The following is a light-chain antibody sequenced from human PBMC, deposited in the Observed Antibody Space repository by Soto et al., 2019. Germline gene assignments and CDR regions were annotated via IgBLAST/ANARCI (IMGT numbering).Light chain of an antibody. CDR2: GAS. J-gene: IGKJ1*01. CDR1: QSVSRSA. Sequence: EIVLTQSPGTLSLSPGERATLSCRASQSVSRSALAWYQQKPGQAPRLLMYGASNRAAGIPDRFSGSGSGTDFSLTISRLEPEDFAVYYCHHYGSTPQTFGQGTRVEIK. CDR3: HHYGSTPQT. V-gene: IGKV3-20*01.